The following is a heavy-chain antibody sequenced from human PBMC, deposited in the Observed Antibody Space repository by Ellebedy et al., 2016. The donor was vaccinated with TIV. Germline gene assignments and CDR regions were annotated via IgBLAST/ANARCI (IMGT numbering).Heavy chain of an antibody. J-gene: IGHJ4*02. V-gene: IGHV3-33*08. CDR1: GFTFSSYA. D-gene: IGHD4-11*01. CDR2: IWYDGNNK. CDR3: ARDKGAVTTTLHFDY. Sequence: GESLKISCAVSGFTFSSYAMSWVRQAPGKGLEWVALIWYDGNNKYYADSVKGRFTISRDNSKNTLYLQMNSLRAEDTAVYHCARDKGAVTTTLHFDYWGQGTLVTVSS.